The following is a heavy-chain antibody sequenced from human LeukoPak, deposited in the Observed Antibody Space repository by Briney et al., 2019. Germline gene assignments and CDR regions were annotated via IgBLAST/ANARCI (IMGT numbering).Heavy chain of an antibody. Sequence: PSETLSLTCTVSGGSISSSSYYWGWIRQPPGKGLEWIGSIYYNGSTYYNPSLKSRVTISVDTSKNQFSLKLSSVTAADTAVYYCARDSVAGYYDSSGFVDYWGQGTLVTVSS. V-gene: IGHV4-39*07. CDR1: GGSISSSSYY. J-gene: IGHJ4*02. D-gene: IGHD3-22*01. CDR2: IYYNGST. CDR3: ARDSVAGYYDSSGFVDY.